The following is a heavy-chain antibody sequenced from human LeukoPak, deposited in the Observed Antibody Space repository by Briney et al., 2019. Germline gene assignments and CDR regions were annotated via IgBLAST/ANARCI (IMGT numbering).Heavy chain of an antibody. J-gene: IGHJ4*02. CDR3: ARVSRGYSYGSFDY. CDR1: GVPISSGGYY. V-gene: IGHV4-31*01. CDR2: IYYSGSH. D-gene: IGHD5-18*01. Sequence: SQTLSLTCTVSGVPISSGGYYWSWVRQHPGKGLEWIEYIYYSGSHYYNPSLKSQVTISVDTSKNQFSLKLSSVTAADTAVYYCARVSRGYSYGSFDYWGQGTLVTVSS.